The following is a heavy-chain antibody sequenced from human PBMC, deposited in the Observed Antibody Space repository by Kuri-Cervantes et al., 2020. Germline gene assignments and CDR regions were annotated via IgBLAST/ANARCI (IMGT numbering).Heavy chain of an antibody. CDR3: ATDPRIAAPS. V-gene: IGHV2-70*04. CDR2: IDWDDDK. CDR1: GFSLSTSGMR. J-gene: IGHJ4*02. Sequence: SGPTLVKPTETLTLTCTFSGFSLSTSGMRVSWIRQPPGKALEWLARIDWDDDKFYSTSLKTRLTISKDTSKNQVVLTMTNMDPVDTATYYCATDPRIAAPSWGQGTLVTVSS. D-gene: IGHD6-6*01.